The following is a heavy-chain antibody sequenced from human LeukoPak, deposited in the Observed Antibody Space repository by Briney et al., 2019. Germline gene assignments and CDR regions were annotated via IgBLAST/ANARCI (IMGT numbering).Heavy chain of an antibody. V-gene: IGHV4-61*02. Sequence: SETLSLTCTVSGGSISSSSYYWSWIRQPAGKGLEWIGRIYTSGSTNYNPSLKSRVTISVDTSKNQFSLKLSSVTAADTAVYYCARENGDYDYWGQGTLVTVSS. CDR1: GGSISSSSYY. D-gene: IGHD4-17*01. CDR2: IYTSGST. CDR3: ARENGDYDY. J-gene: IGHJ4*02.